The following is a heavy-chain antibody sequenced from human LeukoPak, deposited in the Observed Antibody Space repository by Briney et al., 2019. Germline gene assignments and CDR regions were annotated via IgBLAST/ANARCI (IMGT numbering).Heavy chain of an antibody. CDR1: GYTFTSYY. D-gene: IGHD4-17*01. CDR3: ARTTVTIKFDY. J-gene: IGHJ4*02. V-gene: IGHV1-46*01. CDR2: INPSGGST. Sequence: GASVKVSCTASGYTFTSYYIHWVRQAPGQGLEWMGIINPSGGSTSYAQKFQGRVTMTRDTSTSTVYMELSSLRSEDTAVYYCARTTVTIKFDYWGQGTLVTVSS.